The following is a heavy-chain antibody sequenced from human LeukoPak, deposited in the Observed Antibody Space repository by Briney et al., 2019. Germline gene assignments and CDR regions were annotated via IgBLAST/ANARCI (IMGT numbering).Heavy chain of an antibody. CDR1: GGSFSGYY. CDR3: ARGFSPLVVVPDALQNYYYYMDV. J-gene: IGHJ6*03. CDR2: INHSGST. V-gene: IGHV4-34*01. Sequence: SETLSLTCAVYGGSFSGYYWSWIRQPPGKGLEWIGEINHSGSTNYNPSLKSRVTISVDTSKNQFSLKLSSVTAADTAVYYCARGFSPLVVVPDALQNYYYYMDVWGKGTTVTVSS. D-gene: IGHD2-2*01.